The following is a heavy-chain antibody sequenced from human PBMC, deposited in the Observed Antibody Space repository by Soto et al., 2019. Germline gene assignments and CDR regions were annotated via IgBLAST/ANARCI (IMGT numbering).Heavy chain of an antibody. CDR3: ANAPNRLGELSFIDY. Sequence: GGSLRLSCAASGFTFSSYAMSWVRQAPGKGLEWVSAISGSGGSTYYADSVKGRFTISRDNSKNTLYLQMNSLRAEDTAVYYCANAPNRLGELSFIDYWGQGTLVNVSS. V-gene: IGHV3-23*01. J-gene: IGHJ4*02. D-gene: IGHD3-16*02. CDR2: ISGSGGST. CDR1: GFTFSSYA.